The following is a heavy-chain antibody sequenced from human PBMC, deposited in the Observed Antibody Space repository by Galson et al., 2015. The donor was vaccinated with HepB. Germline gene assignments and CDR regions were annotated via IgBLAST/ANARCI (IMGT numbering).Heavy chain of an antibody. D-gene: IGHD5/OR15-5a*01. Sequence: SVKLSCAASGFAFSSYSVNWVRQAPGKGLEWVSSINSRSGYIDCAHSVKGRFTIYRDNAKNSVYLQMNSLRVEDTAVYYCARTSEVYDSFTSLDLWGQGTLVTVSS. CDR1: GFAFSSYS. CDR2: INSRSGYI. V-gene: IGHV3-21*04. J-gene: IGHJ5*02. CDR3: ARTSEVYDSFTSLDL.